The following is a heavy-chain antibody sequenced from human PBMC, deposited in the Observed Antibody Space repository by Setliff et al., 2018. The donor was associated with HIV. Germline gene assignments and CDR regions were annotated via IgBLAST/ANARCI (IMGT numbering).Heavy chain of an antibody. J-gene: IGHJ4*02. CDR2: VSAYNGDT. V-gene: IGHV1-18*01. CDR1: NYTFTSFG. Sequence: ASVKVSCKASNYTFTSFGISWVRQAPGQGLEWMGWVSAYNGDTTYAPRLQDRVTMTTDTATNTAYMELRSLRSDDTAIYFCARDRYCSGAYCPSFPFDCWGQGTLVTVSS. D-gene: IGHD2-15*01. CDR3: ARDRYCSGAYCPSFPFDC.